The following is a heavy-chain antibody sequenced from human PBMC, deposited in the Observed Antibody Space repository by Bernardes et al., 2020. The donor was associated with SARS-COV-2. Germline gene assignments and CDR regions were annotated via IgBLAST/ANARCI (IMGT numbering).Heavy chain of an antibody. J-gene: IGHJ4*02. CDR3: ARGPVGTPDF. CDR2: FNPSRGIT. CDR1: GYTFTAYY. V-gene: IGHV1-2*02. D-gene: IGHD1-26*01. Sequence: ASVKVSCKTSGYTFTAYYMHWVRQAPGQGLEWMGWFNPSRGITNYAQKFQGRVTMTRDTSITTAYMELSGLKSDDTAVYYCARGPVGTPDFWGQGTLVTVSS.